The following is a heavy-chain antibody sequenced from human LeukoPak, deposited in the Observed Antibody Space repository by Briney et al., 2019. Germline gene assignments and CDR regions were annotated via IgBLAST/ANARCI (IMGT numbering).Heavy chain of an antibody. CDR2: INPNSGGT. CDR3: ARTTTVSSGPDY. V-gene: IGHV1-2*02. D-gene: IGHD6-19*01. J-gene: IGHJ4*02. CDR1: GYTFTGYY. Sequence: ASVKVSCKASGYTFTGYYMHWVRQPPGQGLEGMGWINPNSGGTNYAQKFQGSVTMTSDTSISTAYMELSRLRSDDTAVYYCARTTTVSSGPDYWGQGTLVTVSS.